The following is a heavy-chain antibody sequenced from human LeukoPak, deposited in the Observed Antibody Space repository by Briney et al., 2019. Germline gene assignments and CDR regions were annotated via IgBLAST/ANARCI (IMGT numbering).Heavy chain of an antibody. V-gene: IGHV3-7*03. CDR2: IKQDGSEK. J-gene: IGHJ6*02. D-gene: IGHD1-26*01. Sequence: GGSLRLSCAASGFTFSSYWMSWVRQAPGKGLEWVANIKQDGSEKYYVDSVKGRFTISRDNAKNSLYLQMNSLRAEDTAVYYCARDQKVGATPYFGMDVWGQGTTVTVSS. CDR1: GFTFSSYW. CDR3: ARDQKVGATPYFGMDV.